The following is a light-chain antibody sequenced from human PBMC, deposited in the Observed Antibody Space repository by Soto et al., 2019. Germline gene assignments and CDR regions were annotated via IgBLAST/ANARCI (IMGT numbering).Light chain of an antibody. J-gene: IGLJ2*01. Sequence: QSVLTQPPSASGTPGQRITISCSGSSSNIGSHTVNWHQQLPGTAPKLLIYSNNERPSGVPDRFSCSKSGTSASLAISGLQSGDEADYYCAAWDDSLNGVIFGGGTKVTVL. V-gene: IGLV1-44*01. CDR1: SSNIGSHT. CDR2: SNN. CDR3: AAWDDSLNGVI.